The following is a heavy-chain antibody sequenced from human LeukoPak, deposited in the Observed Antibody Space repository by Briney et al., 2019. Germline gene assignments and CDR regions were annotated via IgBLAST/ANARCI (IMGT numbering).Heavy chain of an antibody. D-gene: IGHD2-15*01. CDR1: GGSISSYY. CDR2: IYYSGST. CDR3: ARADCSGGSCYPNWFDP. J-gene: IGHJ5*02. Sequence: PSETLSLTCTVSGGSISSYYWSWIRQPPGKGLEWIGYIYYSGSTNYNPSLKSRVTISVDTSKNRFSLKLSSVTAADTAVYYCARADCSGGSCYPNWFDPWGQGTLVTVSS. V-gene: IGHV4-59*01.